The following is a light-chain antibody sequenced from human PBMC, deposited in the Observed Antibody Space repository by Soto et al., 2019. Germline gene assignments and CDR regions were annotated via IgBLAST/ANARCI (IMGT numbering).Light chain of an antibody. J-gene: IGKJ1*01. Sequence: DIQMTQSPSTLSASVGDRVTITCRASQSISSWVAWYQQKPGKAPKLLIYDASSLESGVPSRVNGKGTRKKFNLTIGNLQADDFATYYCQQYNSYSRTFGQGTKVEIK. CDR3: QQYNSYSRT. V-gene: IGKV1-5*01. CDR2: DAS. CDR1: QSISSW.